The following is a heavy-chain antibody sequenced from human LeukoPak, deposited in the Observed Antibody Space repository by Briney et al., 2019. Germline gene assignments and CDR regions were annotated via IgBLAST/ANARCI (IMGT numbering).Heavy chain of an antibody. CDR2: ISGDHAGRLGAT. J-gene: IGHJ3*02. D-gene: IGHD2-2*03. Sequence: PGGSLRLSCAASVFNFIRHDMSWVRQTPGKGLEWVSGISGDHAGRLGATYYADSVQGRFTISRDNSKSALYLQMHSLRAEDTAMYFCAKGGYFSFDMWGQGTKVTVSS. CDR1: VFNFIRHD. V-gene: IGHV3-23*01. CDR3: AKGGYFSFDM.